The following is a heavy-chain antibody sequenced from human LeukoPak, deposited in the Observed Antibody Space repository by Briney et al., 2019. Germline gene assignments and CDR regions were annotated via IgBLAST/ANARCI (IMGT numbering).Heavy chain of an antibody. CDR2: IYYSGST. V-gene: IGHV4-59*01. CDR3: ARGQPEEQRLVVGNWFDP. J-gene: IGHJ5*02. CDR1: GGSISSYY. D-gene: IGHD6-19*01. Sequence: SETLSLTCTVSGGSISSYYWSWIRQPPGKGLEWIGYIYYSGSTNYNPSLKSRVTISVDTSKNQFSLKLSSVTAADTAVYYCARGQPEEQRLVVGNWFDPWGQGTLVTVSS.